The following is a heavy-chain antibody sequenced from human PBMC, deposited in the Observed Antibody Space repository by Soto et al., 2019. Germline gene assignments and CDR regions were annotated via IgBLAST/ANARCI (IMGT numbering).Heavy chain of an antibody. J-gene: IGHJ4*02. Sequence: PGRSLRLSCAASGLAFSHAWMNYVRQAPGKGLECVCRIKKKTASGTPDYAAPVKSRITISRDDSKNTLYLQMNSLRTEDTAMYYCTTDHILCGTYSGNCDWGQGTQVTVAS. V-gene: IGHV3-15*01. CDR1: GLAFSHAW. CDR3: TTDHILCGTYSGNCD. D-gene: IGHD1-7*01. CDR2: IKKKTASGTP.